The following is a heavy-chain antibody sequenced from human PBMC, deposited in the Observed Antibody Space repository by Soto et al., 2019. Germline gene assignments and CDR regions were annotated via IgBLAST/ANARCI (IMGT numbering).Heavy chain of an antibody. CDR3: ARDQSSGWSDYYYYGMDV. Sequence: PGGSLRLSCAASGFTFSSYGMHWVRQAPGKGLEWVAVIWYDGSNKYYADSVKGRFTISRDNSKNTLYLQMNSLRAEDTAVYYCARDQSSGWSDYYYYGMDVWRQGTTVTVSS. CDR2: IWYDGSNK. D-gene: IGHD6-19*01. J-gene: IGHJ6*02. CDR1: GFTFSSYG. V-gene: IGHV3-33*01.